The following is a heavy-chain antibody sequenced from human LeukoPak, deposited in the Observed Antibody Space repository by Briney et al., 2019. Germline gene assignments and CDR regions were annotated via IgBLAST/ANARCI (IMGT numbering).Heavy chain of an antibody. CDR2: ISSSSSYI. CDR1: GLTFSSYS. V-gene: IGHV3-21*01. CDR3: ARIATGNYFDY. Sequence: GGSLRLSCAASGLTFSSYSMNWVRQAPGKGLEWVSSISSSSSYIYYADSVKGRFTISRDNAKNSLYLQMNSLRAEDTAVYYCARIATGNYFDYWGQGTLVTVSS. D-gene: IGHD1-14*01. J-gene: IGHJ4*02.